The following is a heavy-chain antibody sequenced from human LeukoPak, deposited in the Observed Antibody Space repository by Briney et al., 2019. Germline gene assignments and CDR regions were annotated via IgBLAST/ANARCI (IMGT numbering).Heavy chain of an antibody. D-gene: IGHD3-22*01. CDR3: ARGQARPYDSSGYHPLGY. V-gene: IGHV4-39*07. CDR1: GGSISSSTYY. Sequence: SETLSLTCSVSGGSISSSTYYWGWIRQPPGKGLEWIGNIYNSGSTYYNPSLKSRVTISVDTSKNQFSLKLSSVTAADTAVYYCARGQARPYDSSGYHPLGYWGQGTLVTVSS. J-gene: IGHJ4*02. CDR2: IYNSGST.